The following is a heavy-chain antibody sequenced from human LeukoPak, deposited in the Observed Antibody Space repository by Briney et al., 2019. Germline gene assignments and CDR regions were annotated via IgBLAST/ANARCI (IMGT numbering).Heavy chain of an antibody. J-gene: IGHJ4*02. CDR2: IYYSGST. CDR1: GGSISSYY. D-gene: IGHD5-12*01. CDR3: AREGGYDSSFDY. Sequence: PSETLSLTCTDSGGSISSYYWSWIRQPPGKGLEWIGYIYYSGSTNYNPSLKSRVTISVDTSKNQFSLKLSSVTAADTAVYYCAREGGYDSSFDYWGQGTLVTVSS. V-gene: IGHV4-59*01.